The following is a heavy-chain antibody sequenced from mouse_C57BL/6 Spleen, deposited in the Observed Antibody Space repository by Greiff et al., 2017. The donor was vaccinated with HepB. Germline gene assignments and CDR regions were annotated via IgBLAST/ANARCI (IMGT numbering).Heavy chain of an antibody. V-gene: IGHV2-9-1*01. D-gene: IGHD1-1*01. CDR3: ARTPVVAGEAMDY. Sequence: VKLMESGPGLVAPSQSLSITCTVSGFSLTSYAISWVRQPPGKGLEWLGVIWTGGGTNYNSALKSRLSISKDNSKSQVFLKMNSLQTDDTARYYCARTPVVAGEAMDYWGQGTSVTVSS. CDR1: GFSLTSYA. J-gene: IGHJ4*01. CDR2: IWTGGGT.